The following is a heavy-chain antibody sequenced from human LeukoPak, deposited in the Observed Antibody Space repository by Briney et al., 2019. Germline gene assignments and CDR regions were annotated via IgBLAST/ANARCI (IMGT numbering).Heavy chain of an antibody. Sequence: SETLSLTCAVSGGSISSGGYSWSWIRQPPGKGLEWIGYIYHSGSTYYNPSLKSRVTISVDRSKNQFSLKLSSVTAADTAVYYCARCTRGWFDPWGQGTLVTVSS. D-gene: IGHD2-2*01. CDR2: IYHSGST. J-gene: IGHJ5*02. CDR3: ARCTRGWFDP. V-gene: IGHV4-30-2*01. CDR1: GGSISSGGYS.